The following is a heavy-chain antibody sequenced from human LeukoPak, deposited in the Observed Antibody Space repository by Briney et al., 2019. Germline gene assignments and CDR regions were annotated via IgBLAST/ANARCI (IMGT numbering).Heavy chain of an antibody. J-gene: IGHJ4*02. CDR1: GYSFTSYW. D-gene: IGHD6-19*01. V-gene: IGHV5-51*01. CDR2: IYPDDSDT. CDR3: ARPRISSGWLFDY. Sequence: GESLKISCKGSGYSFTSYWIGWVRQMPGKGLEWMGIIYPDDSDTRYSPSFQGQVTISADKSISTAYLQWSSLKASDTAMYYCARPRISSGWLFDYWGQGTLVTVSS.